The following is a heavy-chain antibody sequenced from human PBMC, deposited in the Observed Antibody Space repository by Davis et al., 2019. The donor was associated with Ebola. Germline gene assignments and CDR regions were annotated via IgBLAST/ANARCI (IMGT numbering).Heavy chain of an antibody. J-gene: IGHJ6*02. CDR1: GGSFSGYY. V-gene: IGHV4-34*01. CDR2: INHSGST. Sequence: SETLSLTCAVYGGSFSGYYWSWIRQPPGKGLEWIGEINHSGSTNYNPSLKSRVTISVDTSKNQFPLKLSSVTAADTAVYYCARVRAYYYYYGMDVWGQGTTVTVSS. D-gene: IGHD4-17*01. CDR3: ARVRAYYYYYGMDV.